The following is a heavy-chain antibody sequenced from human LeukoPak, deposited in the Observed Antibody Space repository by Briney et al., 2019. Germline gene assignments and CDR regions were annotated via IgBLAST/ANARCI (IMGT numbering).Heavy chain of an antibody. D-gene: IGHD5-18*01. J-gene: IGHJ4*02. CDR3: FREEGTERIQLID. V-gene: IGHV1-69*01. CDR1: GCTFSSYA. Sequence: SVKVSFKASGCTFSSYAISWVRQAPGQGLEGMGGINPFFGRANYAHKFHERGTNTPDESTSTPYLSLSSLRSGATAAGLFFREEGTERIQLIDWGQGTLVTVSS. CDR2: INPFFGRA.